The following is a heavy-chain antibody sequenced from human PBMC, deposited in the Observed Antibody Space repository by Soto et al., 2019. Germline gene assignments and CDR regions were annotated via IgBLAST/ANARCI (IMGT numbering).Heavy chain of an antibody. V-gene: IGHV4-30-4*01. CDR1: GDYIHVGGYY. J-gene: IGHJ4*02. D-gene: IGHD5-12*01. CDR2: IYYTGKT. Sequence: PSETLSLTCSVSGDYIHVGGYYWTWIRQRPGKGLEWMGYIYYTGKTYYNPSLESRLTMSVDTSKNLFSLRLTSLTAADSAVYFCARVKATLYRHYYFDYWGQGTPVTVSS. CDR3: ARVKATLYRHYYFDY.